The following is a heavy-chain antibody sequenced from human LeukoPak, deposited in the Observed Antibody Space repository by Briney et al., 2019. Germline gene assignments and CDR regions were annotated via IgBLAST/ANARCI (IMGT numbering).Heavy chain of an antibody. J-gene: IGHJ4*02. D-gene: IGHD5-18*01. V-gene: IGHV4-34*01. CDR3: AKLGGGYRLEGY. CDR1: GGSFSGYY. Sequence: SETLSLTCAVYGGSFSGYYWSWIRQPPGKGLEWIGEINHSGSTNYNPSLKSRVTISVDTSKNQFSLKLSSVTAADTAVYYCAKLGGGYRLEGYWGQGTLVTVSS. CDR2: INHSGST.